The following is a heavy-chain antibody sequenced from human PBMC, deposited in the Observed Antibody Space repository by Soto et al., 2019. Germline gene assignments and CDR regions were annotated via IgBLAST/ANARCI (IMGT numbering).Heavy chain of an antibody. CDR1: GYSFTSYW. CDR3: ARQATYYYDSGGYGYYYYYGMDV. CDR2: IYPGDSDT. D-gene: IGHD3-22*01. V-gene: IGHV5-51*01. Sequence: GESLKISCKGSGYSFTSYWIGWVRQMPGKGLEWMGIIYPGDSDTRYSPSFQGQVTISADKSISTAYLQWSSLKASDTAMYYCARQATYYYDSGGYGYYYYYGMDVWGQGTTVTVSS. J-gene: IGHJ6*02.